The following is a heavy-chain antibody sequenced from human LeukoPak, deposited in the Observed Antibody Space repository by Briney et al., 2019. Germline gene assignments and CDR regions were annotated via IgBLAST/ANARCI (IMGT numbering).Heavy chain of an antibody. J-gene: IGHJ4*02. D-gene: IGHD1-1*01. Sequence: GGSLRLSCAASGFTVSSNYMSWVRQAPGKGLEWVSVIYSGGSTYYADSVKGRFTISRDNSKNTLYLQMNSLRAEDTAVYYCARAPGYGAAYYFDYWGQGTLVTVSS. CDR2: IYSGGST. CDR3: ARAPGYGAAYYFDY. V-gene: IGHV3-66*01. CDR1: GFTVSSNY.